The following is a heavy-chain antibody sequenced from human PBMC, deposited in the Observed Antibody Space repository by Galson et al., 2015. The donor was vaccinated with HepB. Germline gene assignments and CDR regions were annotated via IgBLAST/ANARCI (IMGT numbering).Heavy chain of an antibody. Sequence: SLRLSCAASGFTFSSYSLNWVRQAPGKGLEWVSSISSSSSYIYYADSVKGRFTISRDNAKNSLYLQMSSLKASDTAMYYCARRGWADSSYYFDYWGQGTLVTVSS. CDR3: ARRGWADSSYYFDY. V-gene: IGHV3-21*04. J-gene: IGHJ4*02. D-gene: IGHD2-21*02. CDR1: GFTFSSYS. CDR2: ISSSSSYI.